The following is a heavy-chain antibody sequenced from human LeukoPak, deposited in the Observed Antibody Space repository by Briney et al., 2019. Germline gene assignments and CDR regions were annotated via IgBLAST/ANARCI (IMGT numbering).Heavy chain of an antibody. CDR1: GFTFGDYA. CDR2: IRSKAYGGTT. D-gene: IGHD5-18*01. V-gene: IGHV3-49*04. Sequence: GGSLRLSCSSSGFTFGDYAMSWVRQAPGKGLEWVGFIRSKAYGGTTEYAASVKGRFTISRDDSKSIAYLQMNSLKTQDTAVYYCTRQLRGYSYGYRIDYWGQGTLVTVSS. CDR3: TRQLRGYSYGYRIDY. J-gene: IGHJ4*02.